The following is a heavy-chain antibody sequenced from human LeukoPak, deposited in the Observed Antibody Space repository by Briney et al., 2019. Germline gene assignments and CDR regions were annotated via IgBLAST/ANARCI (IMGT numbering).Heavy chain of an antibody. CDR2: IRYDGSNK. CDR3: AKDQAAAGSSRGMDV. Sequence: PGGSLRLSCAASGFTFSSYGMHWVRQAPGKGLEWVAFIRYDGSNKYYADSVKGRFTISRDNSKNTLYLQMNSLRAEDTAVYYCAKDQAAAGSSRGMDVWGQGTTVTVSS. J-gene: IGHJ6*02. CDR1: GFTFSSYG. V-gene: IGHV3-30*02. D-gene: IGHD6-13*01.